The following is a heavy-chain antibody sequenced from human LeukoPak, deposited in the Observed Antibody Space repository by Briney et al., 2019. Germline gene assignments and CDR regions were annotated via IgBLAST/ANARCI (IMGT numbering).Heavy chain of an antibody. J-gene: IGHJ6*03. CDR1: GFTFRSYA. CDR3: ARDVLRYFDGYPGNYMDV. Sequence: PGGSLRLSCAASGFTFRSYAMHWVRQAPGKGLEWEAAISYDGSNKKYADSVKGRFTISRDNAKNSLYLQMNSLRAEDTAVYYCARDVLRYFDGYPGNYMDVWGKGTTVTVSS. V-gene: IGHV3-30*04. CDR2: ISYDGSNK. D-gene: IGHD3-9*01.